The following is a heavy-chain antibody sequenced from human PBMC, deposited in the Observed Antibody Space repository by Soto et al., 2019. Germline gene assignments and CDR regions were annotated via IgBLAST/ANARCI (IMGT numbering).Heavy chain of an antibody. CDR1: GYNFNTYW. J-gene: IGHJ4*02. CDR2: IYPGDFDT. CDR3: ARPLAYSYGYKEFFDY. Sequence: GESLKISFTCSGYNFNTYWCGLVLQMPGKGLEWMGIIYPGDFDTRYSQSFQGHLTMSGDTSINTAYLQWSSLETSDNAMYYCARPLAYSYGYKEFFDYWGQGTPVTVSS. V-gene: IGHV5-51*01. D-gene: IGHD5-18*01.